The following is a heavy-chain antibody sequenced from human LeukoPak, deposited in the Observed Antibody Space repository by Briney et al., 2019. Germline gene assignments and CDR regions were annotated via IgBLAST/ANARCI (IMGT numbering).Heavy chain of an antibody. Sequence: GGSLRLSCAASGFTFDDYAMHWVRQAPGKGLEWVSLISGDGGSTYYADSVKGRFTISRDNSKNSLYLQMNSLRTEDTALYYCAKDRGAHYDFWSGYYSHYYYYGMDVWSQGTTVTVSS. CDR3: AKDRGAHYDFWSGYYSHYYYYGMDV. CDR1: GFTFDDYA. V-gene: IGHV3-43*02. D-gene: IGHD3-3*01. CDR2: ISGDGGST. J-gene: IGHJ6*02.